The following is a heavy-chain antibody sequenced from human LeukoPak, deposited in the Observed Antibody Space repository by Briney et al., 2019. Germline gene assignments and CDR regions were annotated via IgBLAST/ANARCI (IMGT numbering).Heavy chain of an antibody. D-gene: IGHD4-17*01. Sequence: SQTLSLTCTVSGGSISSGGYYWSWIRQPPGKGLEWIGYIYYSGSTNYNPSLKSRVTISVDTSKNQFSLKLSSVTAADTAVYYCARQGDDYGLNWFDPWGQGTLVTVSS. V-gene: IGHV4-61*08. CDR2: IYYSGST. J-gene: IGHJ5*02. CDR3: ARQGDDYGLNWFDP. CDR1: GGSISSGGYY.